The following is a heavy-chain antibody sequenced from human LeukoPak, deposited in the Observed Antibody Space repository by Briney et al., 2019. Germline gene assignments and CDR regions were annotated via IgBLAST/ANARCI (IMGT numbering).Heavy chain of an antibody. Sequence: PSETLSLTCAVSGGSISSGGYAWSWIRQPPGKGLEWIGYIYDSGSTYYNPFLKSRVTISVDRSKNQFPLKLSSVTAADTAVYYCARDLRRGYCSSTSCYDHYYYYMDVWGKGTTVTVSS. CDR1: GGSISSGGYA. CDR2: IYDSGST. J-gene: IGHJ6*03. D-gene: IGHD2-2*01. CDR3: ARDLRRGYCSSTSCYDHYYYYMDV. V-gene: IGHV4-30-2*01.